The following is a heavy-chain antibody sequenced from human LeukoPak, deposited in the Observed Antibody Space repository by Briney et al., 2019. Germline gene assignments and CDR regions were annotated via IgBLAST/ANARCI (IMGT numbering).Heavy chain of an antibody. V-gene: IGHV4-4*07. CDR1: GYSISSSYY. CDR2: IYTSGST. D-gene: IGHD1-26*01. J-gene: IGHJ4*02. CDR3: ARDSGNYPYYFDY. Sequence: ASETLSLTCTVSGYSISSSYYWSWIRQPAGKGLEWIGRIYTSGSTNYNPSLKSRVTMSLDTSKNQFSLKLNSVTAADTAVYYCARDSGNYPYYFDYWGQGTLVTVSS.